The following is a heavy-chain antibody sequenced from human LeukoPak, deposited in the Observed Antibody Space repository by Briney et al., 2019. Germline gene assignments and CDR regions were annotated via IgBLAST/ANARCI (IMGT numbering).Heavy chain of an antibody. CDR2: INPSGGST. CDR1: GYTFTSYY. Sequence: ASVKVSCKASGYTFTSYYMHWVRQAPGQGLEWMGIINPSGGSTSYAQKFQGRVTMTRDTSTSTIYMELSSLRSEDTAVYYCARVRSSGYQFDYWGQGTLVTVFS. J-gene: IGHJ4*02. V-gene: IGHV1-46*01. D-gene: IGHD3-22*01. CDR3: ARVRSSGYQFDY.